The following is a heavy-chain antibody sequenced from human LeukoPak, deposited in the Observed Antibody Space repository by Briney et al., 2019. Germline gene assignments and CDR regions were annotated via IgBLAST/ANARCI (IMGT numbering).Heavy chain of an antibody. Sequence: GGSLRLSCAASGFTFSSYGMHWVRQAPGKGLEWVAVISYDGSNKYCADSVKGRFTISRDNSKNTLYLQMNSLRAEDTAVYYCAKGWDDSSFLNTVYWGQGTLVTVSS. V-gene: IGHV3-30*18. CDR1: GFTFSSYG. J-gene: IGHJ4*02. CDR2: ISYDGSNK. CDR3: AKGWDDSSFLNTVY. D-gene: IGHD3-22*01.